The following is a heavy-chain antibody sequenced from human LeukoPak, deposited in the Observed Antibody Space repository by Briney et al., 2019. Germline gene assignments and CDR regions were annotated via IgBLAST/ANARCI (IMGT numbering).Heavy chain of an antibody. CDR1: GYTFTSYG. CDR3: ATELGSQNYFDY. J-gene: IGHJ4*02. CDR2: ISAYNGNT. Sequence: ASVKVSCKASGYTFTSYGISWVRQAPGQGLEWMGWISAYNGNTNYAQKLQGSVTMTTDTSTSTAYMELRSLRSDDTAVYYCATELGSQNYFDYWGQGTLVTVSS. D-gene: IGHD7-27*01. V-gene: IGHV1-18*01.